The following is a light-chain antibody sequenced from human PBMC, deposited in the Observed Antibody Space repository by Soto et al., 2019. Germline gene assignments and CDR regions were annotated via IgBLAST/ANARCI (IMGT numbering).Light chain of an antibody. Sequence: QSVLTQPPSASGTPGQRVTISCSGSTSNIGNNVVNWYQQRPGTAPKLLISTNNQRPSGVPDRFSGSKSGTSASLTNTGLQAGGEAAYYCAAWDDSLNGRGVFGGGTKLTVL. V-gene: IGLV1-44*01. J-gene: IGLJ3*02. CDR3: AAWDDSLNGRGV. CDR2: TNN. CDR1: TSNIGNNV.